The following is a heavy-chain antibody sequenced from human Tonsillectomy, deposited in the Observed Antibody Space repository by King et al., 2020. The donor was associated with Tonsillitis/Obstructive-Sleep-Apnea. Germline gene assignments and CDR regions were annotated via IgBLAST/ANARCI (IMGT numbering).Heavy chain of an antibody. J-gene: IGHJ6*03. CDR3: ARAPAYDFWSGYYENYMDV. Sequence: VQQVESGSELKKPGASVKVSCKASGYTFTSYAMNWVRQAPGQGLEWMGWINTNTGNPTYAQGFTGRFVFSLDTSVSTAYLQISSLKAEDTAVYYCARAPAYDFWSGYYENYMDVWGKGTTVTVSS. CDR2: INTNTGNP. CDR1: GYTFTSYA. D-gene: IGHD3-3*01. V-gene: IGHV7-4-1*02.